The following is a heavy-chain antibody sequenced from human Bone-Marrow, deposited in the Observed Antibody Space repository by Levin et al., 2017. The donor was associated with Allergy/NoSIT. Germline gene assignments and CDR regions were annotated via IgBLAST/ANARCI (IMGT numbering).Heavy chain of an antibody. CDR1: GGPISPFY. D-gene: IGHD1/OR15-1a*01. CDR2: AHHTGTT. CDR3: VREVRPNNRGGNWFDS. V-gene: IGHV4-59*01. J-gene: IGHJ5*01. Sequence: SETLSLTCNVSGGPISPFYWSWIRQPPGKGLEWIGYAHHTGTTNHNPSLRSRVTISVDTSTNKFSLRLNSVTAADTAVYYCVREVRPNNRGGNWFDSWGQGILVTVSS.